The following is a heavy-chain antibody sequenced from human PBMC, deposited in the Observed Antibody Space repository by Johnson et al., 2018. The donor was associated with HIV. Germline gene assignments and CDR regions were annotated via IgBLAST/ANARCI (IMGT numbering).Heavy chain of an antibody. Sequence: VLLVESGGGLVQPGGSLRLSCAVSGLNVSRNYMSWVRQAPGKGLEWVSVFYSRGSTYYADSVKGRFTISRDTSKNSLFLQMNSLSGEDTALYYCASGRLHDAFDVWGQGTMVTVSS. CDR1: GLNVSRNY. J-gene: IGHJ3*01. CDR2: FYSRGST. D-gene: IGHD1-1*01. CDR3: ASGRLHDAFDV. V-gene: IGHV3-66*02.